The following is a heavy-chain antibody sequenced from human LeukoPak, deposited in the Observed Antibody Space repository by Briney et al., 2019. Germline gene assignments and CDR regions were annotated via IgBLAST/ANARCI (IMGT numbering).Heavy chain of an antibody. CDR3: ARDSAAQYYYDSSGYYSPVDAFDI. Sequence: ASVKVSCKASGYTFTSYGISWVRQAPGQGLEWMGWISAYNGNTNYAQKLQGRVTMTIDTSTSTAYMELRSLRSDDTAVYYCARDSAAQYYYDSSGYYSPVDAFDIWGQGTMVTVSS. D-gene: IGHD3-22*01. CDR2: ISAYNGNT. V-gene: IGHV1-18*01. J-gene: IGHJ3*02. CDR1: GYTFTSYG.